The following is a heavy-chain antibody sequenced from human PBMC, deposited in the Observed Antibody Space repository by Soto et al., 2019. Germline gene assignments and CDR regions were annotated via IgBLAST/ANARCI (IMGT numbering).Heavy chain of an antibody. CDR3: ARGHSTDCSNGVCSFFYNHEMDV. Sequence: GASVKVSCKASGYSSTDYHIHWVRQAPGQGLEWLGRINPKSGGTSTAQKLQGWVTMTRDRSISTVYMELTRLRSDDTAVYFCARGHSTDCSNGVCSFFYNHEMDVWGQGTTVTVSS. CDR1: GYSSTDYH. CDR2: INPKSGGT. J-gene: IGHJ6*02. D-gene: IGHD2-8*01. V-gene: IGHV1-2*04.